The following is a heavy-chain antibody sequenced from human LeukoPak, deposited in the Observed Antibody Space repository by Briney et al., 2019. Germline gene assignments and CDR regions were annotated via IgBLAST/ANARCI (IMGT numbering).Heavy chain of an antibody. CDR2: ISYDGSLQ. V-gene: IGHV3-30*03. Sequence: LRLSCAASGFDFITYGMHWVRQPPGKWLEWVALISYDGSLQYYADSLRGRFTISRDNSKNTLYLQMDSLRAEDTAVYYCATPPTVTRNYWGQGTLVTVSS. J-gene: IGHJ4*02. CDR1: GFDFITYG. CDR3: ATPPTVTRNY. D-gene: IGHD4-17*01.